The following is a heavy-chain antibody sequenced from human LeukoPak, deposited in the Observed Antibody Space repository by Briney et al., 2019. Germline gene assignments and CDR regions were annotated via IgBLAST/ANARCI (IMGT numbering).Heavy chain of an antibody. V-gene: IGHV4-61*01. CDR2: KYYSGST. CDR1: GVSINTCCYY. CDR3: ARGRSYGFDFDS. J-gene: IGHJ4*02. Sequence: KPSETLSLTCDVSGVSINTCCYYWTWIRQPPGKGLEWIGYKYYSGSTRYNSSLRSRLTISLDSSKSQFSLRLTSVTAADTAVYYCARGRSYGFDFDSWGPGTLVIVSS. D-gene: IGHD5-18*01.